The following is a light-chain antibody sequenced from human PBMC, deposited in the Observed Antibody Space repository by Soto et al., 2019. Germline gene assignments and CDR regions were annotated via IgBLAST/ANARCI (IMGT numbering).Light chain of an antibody. CDR1: QSVRTK. CDR2: DAS. CDR3: QQRNNWPPIT. J-gene: IGKJ5*01. V-gene: IGKV3-11*01. Sequence: TVMTQSPATLPVSPGERATLSCRASQSVRTKLAWYQQKPGQAPRLLIYDASNRATGIPARFSGSGSGTDFTLTISSLETADFAVYYCQQRNNWPPITFGQGTRLEIK.